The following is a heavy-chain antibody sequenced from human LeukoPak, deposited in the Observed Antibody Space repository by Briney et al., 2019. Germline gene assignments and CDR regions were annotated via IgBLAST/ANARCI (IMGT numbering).Heavy chain of an antibody. J-gene: IGHJ5*02. D-gene: IGHD2-15*01. CDR2: ISAYNGNT. CDR3: ARLGEDLAVGVAGYWFDP. CDR1: GYTFTSYG. V-gene: IGHV1-18*01. Sequence: ASVKVSCKASGYTFTSYGISWVRQAPGQGLEWMGWISAYNGNTNYAQKLQGRVTMTTDTSTSTAYMELRSLRSDDTAVYYCARLGEDLAVGVAGYWFDPWGQGTLVTVSS.